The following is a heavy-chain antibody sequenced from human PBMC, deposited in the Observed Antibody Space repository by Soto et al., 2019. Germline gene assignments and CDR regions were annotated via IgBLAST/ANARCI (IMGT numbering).Heavy chain of an antibody. CDR2: ISGSGGST. V-gene: IGHV3-23*01. Sequence: EVQLLESGGGLVQPGGSLRLSCAASGFTFSSYAMSWVRQAPGKGLEWVSAISGSGGSTYYADSVKGRFTISRDNSKNTLYLQMNSLRADDMAVYYCAKARDYYYYYCMDVWGQGTTVTVSS. J-gene: IGHJ6*02. CDR1: GFTFSSYA. CDR3: AKARDYYYYYCMDV.